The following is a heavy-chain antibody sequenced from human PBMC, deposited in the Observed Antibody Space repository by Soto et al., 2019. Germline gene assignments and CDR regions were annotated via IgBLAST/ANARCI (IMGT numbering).Heavy chain of an antibody. D-gene: IGHD2-15*01. CDR1: GGSISSGDYY. Sequence: QVQLQESGPGLVKPSQTLSLTCSVSGGSISSGDYYWSWVRQHPGKGLEWLGYIFYSGSTYYNPSLKSRVTRSVDTSKNQFALKLSSVTAADTAVYYCARGGSGDIVVVAAIDYWGQGTLVTVSS. J-gene: IGHJ4*02. CDR3: ARGGSGDIVVVAAIDY. CDR2: IFYSGST. V-gene: IGHV4-31*03.